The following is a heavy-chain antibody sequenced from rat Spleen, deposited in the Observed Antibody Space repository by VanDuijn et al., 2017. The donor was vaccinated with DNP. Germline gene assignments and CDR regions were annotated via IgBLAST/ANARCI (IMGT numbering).Heavy chain of an antibody. Sequence: EVQLVQSGGGLVQPGRSLKLSCAVSGFTFSNYDMAWVRQAPTKGLEWVASISPSSGSITYYGDSVKGRFTISRDNARSALYLQMDSLGSEDTATYYCATHGTYYGYNFPLAYWGRGTLVTVSS. V-gene: IGHV5-25*01. D-gene: IGHD1-9*01. CDR3: ATHGTYYGYNFPLAY. CDR2: ISPSSGSIT. CDR1: GFTFSNYD. J-gene: IGHJ3*01.